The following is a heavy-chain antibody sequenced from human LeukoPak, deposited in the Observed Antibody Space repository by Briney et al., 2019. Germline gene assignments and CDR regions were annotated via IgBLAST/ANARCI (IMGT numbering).Heavy chain of an antibody. J-gene: IGHJ6*02. Sequence: SETLSLTCAVYGGSFSGYYWSWIRQPPGKGLEWIGEINHSGSTNYNPSLKSRVTISVDTSKNQFSLKLSSVPAADPAVYYCARGRVGYYYGSGSYYYGMDVWGQGTTVTVSS. V-gene: IGHV4-34*01. D-gene: IGHD3-10*01. CDR3: ARGRVGYYYGSGSYYYGMDV. CDR1: GGSFSGYY. CDR2: INHSGST.